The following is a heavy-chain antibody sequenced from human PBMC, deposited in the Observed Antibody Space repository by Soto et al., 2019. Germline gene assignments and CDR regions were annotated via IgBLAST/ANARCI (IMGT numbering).Heavy chain of an antibody. Sequence: EVQLVQSGAQVKKPGESLKISCEASGYDFTFYWIGWVRQLPGKGLEWMGIIYPDDSDTRYSPSFQGQVTISADKSITHAFLQWSSLEASDTGMYYCARHQGEQSAFDLWGQGTMVTVSS. CDR1: GYDFTFYW. CDR3: ARHQGEQSAFDL. CDR2: IYPDDSDT. J-gene: IGHJ3*01. D-gene: IGHD3-16*01. V-gene: IGHV5-51*01.